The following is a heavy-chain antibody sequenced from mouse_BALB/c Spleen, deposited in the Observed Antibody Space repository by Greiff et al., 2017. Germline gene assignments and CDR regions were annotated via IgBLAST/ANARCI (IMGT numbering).Heavy chain of an antibody. D-gene: IGHD1-1*01. J-gene: IGHJ2*01. CDR1: GFTFSSYA. CDR3: ASGYYDY. Sequence: EVKLMESGGGLVKPGGSLKLSCAASGFTFSSYAMSWVRQTPEKRLEWVASISSGGSTYYPDSVKGRFTISRDNARNILYLQMSSLRSEDTAMYYCASGYYDYWGQGTTLTVSS. CDR2: ISSGGST. V-gene: IGHV5-6-5*01.